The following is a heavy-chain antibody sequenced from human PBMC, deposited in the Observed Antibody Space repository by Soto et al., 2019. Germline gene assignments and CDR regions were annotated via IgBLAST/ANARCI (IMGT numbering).Heavy chain of an antibody. Sequence: QVQLQESGPGLVKPSQTLSLTCTVSGGSISSGGYYWSWIRQHPGKGLEWIGEINHSGSTNYNPSLKSRVTISVDTSKNQFSLKLSSVTAADTAVYYCARAPGRICSGYAPPWCYYYYGMDVWGQGTTVTVSS. V-gene: IGHV4-31*03. J-gene: IGHJ6*02. CDR3: ARAPGRICSGYAPPWCYYYYGMDV. CDR2: INHSGST. D-gene: IGHD5-12*01. CDR1: GGSISSGGYY.